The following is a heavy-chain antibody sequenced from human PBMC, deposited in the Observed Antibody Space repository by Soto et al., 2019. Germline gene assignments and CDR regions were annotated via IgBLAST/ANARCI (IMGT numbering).Heavy chain of an antibody. V-gene: IGHV1-18*01. CDR2: VTGYDGNA. CDR1: GYTFTNYG. J-gene: IGHJ4*02. D-gene: IGHD1-26*01. CDR3: ARTTHEEPTFDS. Sequence: QVQLVQSGAEVKKPGASVKVSCKASGYTFTNYGIRWVRQAPGQGLEWMGWVTGYDGNANYVQRFQGRVTMTTDTSTNTAYMDLTRLSSDDTDGYYCARTTHEEPTFDSWGQGTLVTVSS.